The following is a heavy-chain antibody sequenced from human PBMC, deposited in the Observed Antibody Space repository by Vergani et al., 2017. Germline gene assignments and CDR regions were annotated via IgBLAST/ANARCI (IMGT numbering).Heavy chain of an antibody. J-gene: IGHJ4*02. CDR3: ATYSGGYDY. D-gene: IGHD1-26*01. V-gene: IGHV3-30*03. CDR2: ISYDGSNK. Sequence: QVQLVESGGGVVQPGRSLRLSCAASGFTFSSYGMHWVRQAPGKGLEWVAVISYDGSNKYYADSVKGRFTISRDNSKNTLYLQMNSLGAEYTAVYYCATYSGGYDYWGQGTLVTVSS. CDR1: GFTFSSYG.